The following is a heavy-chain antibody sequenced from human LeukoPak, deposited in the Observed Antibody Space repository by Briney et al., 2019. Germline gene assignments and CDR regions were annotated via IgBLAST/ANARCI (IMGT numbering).Heavy chain of an antibody. Sequence: GASVKVSCKASGYTFTGYYMHWVRQAPGQGLEWMGWINPNSGGTNYAQKFQGRVTMTRDTSISTAYMEPSRLRSDDTAVYYCARASKRGGDCYSFDYWGQGTLVTVSS. J-gene: IGHJ4*02. D-gene: IGHD2-21*02. CDR2: INPNSGGT. V-gene: IGHV1-2*02. CDR3: ARASKRGGDCYSFDY. CDR1: GYTFTGYY.